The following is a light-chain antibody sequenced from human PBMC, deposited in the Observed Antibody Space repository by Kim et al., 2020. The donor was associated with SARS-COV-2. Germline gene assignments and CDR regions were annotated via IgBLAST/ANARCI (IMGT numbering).Light chain of an antibody. CDR2: DAS. J-gene: IGKJ1*01. Sequence: SPRERPPLFCRAGRSLSSNLAWYPQNRGQAPRLLIYDASTRAAGLPDRFSASGSGTGFTLTVSSLQSEDFAVYYCQQYSDSPPTFGQGTKVDIK. CDR1: RSLSSN. CDR3: QQYSDSPPT. V-gene: IGKV3-15*01.